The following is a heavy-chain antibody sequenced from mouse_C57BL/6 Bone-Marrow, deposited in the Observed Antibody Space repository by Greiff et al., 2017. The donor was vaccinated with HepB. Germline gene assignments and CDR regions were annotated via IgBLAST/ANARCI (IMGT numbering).Heavy chain of an antibody. V-gene: IGHV1-55*01. CDR2: IYPGSGST. CDR1: GYTFTSYW. J-gene: IGHJ4*01. CDR3: AREWDDYGSSYYAMDY. D-gene: IGHD2-4*01. Sequence: VQLQQPGAELVKPGASVKMSCKASGYTFTSYWITWVKQRPGQGLEWIGDIYPGSGSTNYNEKFKSKATLTVDTSSSTAYMQLSSLTSEDSAVYYCAREWDDYGSSYYAMDYWGQGTSVTVSS.